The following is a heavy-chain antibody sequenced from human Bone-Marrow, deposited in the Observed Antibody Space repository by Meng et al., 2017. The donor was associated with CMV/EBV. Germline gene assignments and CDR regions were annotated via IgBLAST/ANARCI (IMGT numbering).Heavy chain of an antibody. Sequence: LSLTCTVSGDSISGSTYYWGWIRQSPGKGLEWIGSIYYTGSTHNNPSLRSRVTMSVDTSNNQFSLELTSVTAADTAVYYCARLGRGTIWGQGTPVTVSS. CDR3: ARLGRGTI. D-gene: IGHD7-27*01. CDR1: GDSISGSTYY. J-gene: IGHJ4*02. CDR2: IYYTGST. V-gene: IGHV4-39*07.